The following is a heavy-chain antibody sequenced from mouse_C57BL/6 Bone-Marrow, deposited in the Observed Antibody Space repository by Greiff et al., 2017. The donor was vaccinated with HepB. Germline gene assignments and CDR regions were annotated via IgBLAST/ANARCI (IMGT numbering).Heavy chain of an antibody. Sequence: EVQVVESGGGLVKPGGSLKLSCAASGFTFSSYAMSWVRQTPEKRLEWVATISDGGSYTYYPDNVKGRFTISRDNAKNNLYLQMSQLKSEDTAMYYCARGACYSILYYAMVYWGQGTSVTVSS. CDR1: GFTFSSYA. CDR3: ARGACYSILYYAMVY. D-gene: IGHD2-5*01. CDR2: ISDGGSYT. V-gene: IGHV5-4*01. J-gene: IGHJ4*01.